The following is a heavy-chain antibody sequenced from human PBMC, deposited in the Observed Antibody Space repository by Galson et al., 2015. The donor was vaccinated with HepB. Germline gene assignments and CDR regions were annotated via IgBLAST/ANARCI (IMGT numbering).Heavy chain of an antibody. V-gene: IGHV1-8*02. D-gene: IGHD2-15*01. J-gene: IGHJ4*02. CDR2: MNPKSVNT. CDR1: GDTLSSYA. Sequence: SVKVSCKASGDTLSSYAISWVRQAPGQGLEWMGWMNPKSVNTGYAQNFKVRLTMTRNNSINTAYMELSSLGFEDTAVYFCARDKDCSGASCLYYFDSWGQGTLVTVSS. CDR3: ARDKDCSGASCLYYFDS.